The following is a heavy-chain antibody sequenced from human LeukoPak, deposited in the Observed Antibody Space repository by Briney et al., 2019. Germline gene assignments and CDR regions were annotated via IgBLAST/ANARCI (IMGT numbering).Heavy chain of an antibody. V-gene: IGHV3-74*01. J-gene: IGHJ3*02. CDR3: ARDYAVGESFDI. CDR1: GFTFSSYW. Sequence: GGSLRLSCAASGFTFSSYWMHWVRQAPGEGLVWVARITSVGSSTSHADSVKGRFTISRDNAKNTLYLQMNSLRAEDTAVYYCARDYAVGESFDIWGQGTLVTVSS. CDR2: ITSVGSST. D-gene: IGHD3-16*01.